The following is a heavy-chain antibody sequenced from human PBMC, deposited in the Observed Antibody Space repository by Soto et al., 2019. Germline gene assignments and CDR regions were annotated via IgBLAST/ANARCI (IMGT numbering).Heavy chain of an antibody. Sequence: ESSLKGSCTASGSTFTRYIINWVRQAPVQGLEWVGWISNYNGDTKYAEKFQGRVTLTTDTSTTTTYMDLRSLTSDDTAVYFCARGDSTGSPTGWFDPWGQGTLVTVSS. CDR1: GSTFTRYI. J-gene: IGHJ5*02. CDR2: ISNYNGDT. CDR3: ARGDSTGSPTGWFDP. V-gene: IGHV1-18*04. D-gene: IGHD6-19*01.